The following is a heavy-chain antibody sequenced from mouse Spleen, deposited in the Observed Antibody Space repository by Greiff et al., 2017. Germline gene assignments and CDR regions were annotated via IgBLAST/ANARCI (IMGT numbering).Heavy chain of an antibody. V-gene: IGHV2-2*01. D-gene: IGHD2-4*01. Sequence: QVQLQQSGPGLVQPSQSLSITCTVSGFSLTSYGVHWVRQSPGKGLEWLGVIWSGGSTDYNAAFISRLSISKDNSKSQVFFKMNSLQADDTAIYYCARQNYDYDGNFDYWGQGTTLTVSS. J-gene: IGHJ2*01. CDR2: IWSGGST. CDR3: ARQNYDYDGNFDY. CDR1: GFSLTSYG.